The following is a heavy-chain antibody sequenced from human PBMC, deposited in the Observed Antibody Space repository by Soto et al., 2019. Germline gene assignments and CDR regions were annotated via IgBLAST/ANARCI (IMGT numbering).Heavy chain of an antibody. Sequence: PSETLSLTCTVSGGSISSGDYYWSWIRQPPGKGLEWIGYIYYSGSTYYNPSLKSRVTISVDTSKNQFSLKLSSVTAADTAVYYCARGPPTVTTPEVGPRVPRFDYWGQGALVTVSS. J-gene: IGHJ4*02. D-gene: IGHD4-17*01. CDR3: ARGPPTVTTPEVGPRVPRFDY. CDR2: IYYSGST. CDR1: GGSISSGDYY. V-gene: IGHV4-30-4*01.